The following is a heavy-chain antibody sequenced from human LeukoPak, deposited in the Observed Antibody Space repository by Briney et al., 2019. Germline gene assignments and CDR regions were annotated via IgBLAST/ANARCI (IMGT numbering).Heavy chain of an antibody. Sequence: PGGSLRLSCAASGFTFSSYSMNWVRQAPGKGLEWVSYISSSSSTIYYADSVKGRFTISRDNSKNTLYLQMNSLRAEDTAVYYCASSSGFGEAFDYWGQGTLVTVSS. CDR2: ISSSSSTI. CDR3: ASSSGFGEAFDY. V-gene: IGHV3-48*01. J-gene: IGHJ4*02. CDR1: GFTFSSYS. D-gene: IGHD6-19*01.